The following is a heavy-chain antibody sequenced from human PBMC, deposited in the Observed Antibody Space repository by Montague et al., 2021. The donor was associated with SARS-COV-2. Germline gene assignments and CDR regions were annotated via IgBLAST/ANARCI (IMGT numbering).Heavy chain of an antibody. V-gene: IGHV3-30-3*01. CDR3: ARELADYGMDV. CDR1: GFTFSSYA. J-gene: IGHJ6*02. CDR2: ISYDGSNK. Sequence: SLSLSCAASGFTFSSYAMHWVRQAPGKGLEWVAVISYDGSNKYYADSVKGRFTISRDNSKNTLYLQVNSLRAEDTAVYYCARELADYGMDVWGQGTTVTVSS.